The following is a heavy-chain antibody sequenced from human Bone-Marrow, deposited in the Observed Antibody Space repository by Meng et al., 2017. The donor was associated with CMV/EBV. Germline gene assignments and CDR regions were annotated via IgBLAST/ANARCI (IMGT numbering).Heavy chain of an antibody. CDR1: GFTFSSYW. D-gene: IGHD6-13*01. J-gene: IGHJ5*02. V-gene: IGHV3-7*03. Sequence: GGSLRLSCAASGFTFSSYWMSWVRQAPGKGLEWVANIKGDGSDKGYVDSVKGRFTISSDNSKNTLYLQMNSLRAEDTAVYYCAKCRSGIPAALNHWGQGTLVTVSS. CDR2: IKGDGSDK. CDR3: AKCRSGIPAALNH.